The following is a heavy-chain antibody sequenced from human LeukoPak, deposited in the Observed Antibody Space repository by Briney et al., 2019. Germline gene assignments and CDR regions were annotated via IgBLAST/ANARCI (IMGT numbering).Heavy chain of an antibody. CDR1: GYTFTGYY. V-gene: IGHV1-2*02. J-gene: IGHJ4*02. CDR2: INPNSGGT. Sequence: PRASVKVSCKASGYTFTGYYMHWVRQAPGQGLEWMGWINPNSGGTNYAQKFQGRVTMTRDTSISTAYMELSRLRSDDTAVYYCARVSGLVIDYPDYWGQGTLVTVSS. D-gene: IGHD3/OR15-3a*01. CDR3: ARVSGLVIDYPDY.